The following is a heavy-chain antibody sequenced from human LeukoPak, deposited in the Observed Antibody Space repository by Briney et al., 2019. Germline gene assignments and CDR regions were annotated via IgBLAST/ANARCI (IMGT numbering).Heavy chain of an antibody. CDR1: GFTFSSYS. CDR3: ARDRNWGSEGGYFDY. CDR2: ISSSSSTI. Sequence: GGSLRLSCAASGFTFSSYSMNWVRQAPGKGLEWVSYISSSSSTIYYADSVKGRFTISRDNAKNSLYLQMNSLRAEDAAVYYCARDRNWGSEGGYFDYWGQGTLVTVSS. J-gene: IGHJ4*02. V-gene: IGHV3-48*04. D-gene: IGHD7-27*01.